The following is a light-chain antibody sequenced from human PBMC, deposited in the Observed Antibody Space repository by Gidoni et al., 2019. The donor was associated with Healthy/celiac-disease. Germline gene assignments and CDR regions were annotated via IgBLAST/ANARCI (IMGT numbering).Light chain of an antibody. CDR2: LGS. CDR1: QSLLHSNGYNY. Sequence: DMVMTQSPLSLPVTPGEPASISCRSSQSLLHSNGYNYLYWYLQKPGQSPQLLIYLGSNRASGVPDRFSGSGSGTDFTLKISRVEAEDVGVYYCMQALQTPRTFGQGTKVEIK. J-gene: IGKJ1*01. CDR3: MQALQTPRT. V-gene: IGKV2-28*01.